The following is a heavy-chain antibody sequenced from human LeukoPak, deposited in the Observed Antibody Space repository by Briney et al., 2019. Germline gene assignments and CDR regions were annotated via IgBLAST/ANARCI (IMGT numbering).Heavy chain of an antibody. CDR3: ARYQGNQMGLLWFGELLPFDY. J-gene: IGHJ4*02. D-gene: IGHD3-10*01. V-gene: IGHV1-18*01. CDR1: GYTFTSYG. Sequence: ASVKVSCKASGYTFTSYGISWVRQAPGQGLEWMGWISAYNGNTNYARKLQGRVTMTTDTSTSTAYMELRSLRSDDTAVYYCARYQGNQMGLLWFGELLPFDYWGQGTLVTVSS. CDR2: ISAYNGNT.